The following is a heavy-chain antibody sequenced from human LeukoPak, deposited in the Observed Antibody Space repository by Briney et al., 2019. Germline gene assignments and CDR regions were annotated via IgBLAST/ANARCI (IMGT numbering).Heavy chain of an antibody. V-gene: IGHV3-7*01. CDR2: IKQDGSKK. Sequence: PGGSLRLSCVASGFPFSSYWMTWVRQAPGKGLEWVANIKQDGSKKSYVDSVKGRFTISRDNAKNSLYLQMNSLRAEDTAVYYCARGVPYDSWSGPHYSDYWGQGTLVTVSS. CDR3: ARGVPYDSWSGPHYSDY. CDR1: GFPFSSYW. D-gene: IGHD3-3*01. J-gene: IGHJ4*02.